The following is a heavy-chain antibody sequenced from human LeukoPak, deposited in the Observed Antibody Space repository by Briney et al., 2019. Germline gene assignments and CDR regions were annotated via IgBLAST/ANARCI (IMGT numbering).Heavy chain of an antibody. CDR1: GGSFSGYY. CDR2: INHSGST. CDR3: ARGGLGYFDY. D-gene: IGHD3/OR15-3a*01. Sequence: SETLSLTCAVYGGSFSGYYWSWIRQPPGKGLEWIGEINHSGSTNYDPSLKSRVTISVDMSKNQFSLKLSSVTAADTAVYYCARGGLGYFDYWGQGTLVTVSS. V-gene: IGHV4-34*01. J-gene: IGHJ4*02.